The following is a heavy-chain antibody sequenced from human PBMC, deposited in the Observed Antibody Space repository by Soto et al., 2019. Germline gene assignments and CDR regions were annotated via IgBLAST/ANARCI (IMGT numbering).Heavy chain of an antibody. Sequence: QVQLQESGPGLVKPSQTLSLTCTVSGGSISSAYYYWSWIRQPPGKGLEWIGHIYDSGSTYSNPSLQSQVTISIDTSKNQFSLKLSSVTAADTAVYYCARGPSGDKVDYWGQGTLVTVSS. D-gene: IGHD7-27*01. J-gene: IGHJ4*02. V-gene: IGHV4-30-4*01. CDR3: ARGPSGDKVDY. CDR1: GGSISSAYYY. CDR2: IYDSGST.